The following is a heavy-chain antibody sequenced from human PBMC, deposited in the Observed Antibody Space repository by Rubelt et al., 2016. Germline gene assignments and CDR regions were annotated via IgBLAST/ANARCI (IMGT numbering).Heavy chain of an antibody. D-gene: IGHD6-19*01. V-gene: IGHV4-38-2*02. J-gene: IGHJ4*02. CDR1: GYSISSGYY. CDR3: ARQEIAVAVDY. CDR2: IYYSGST. Sequence: QVQLQESGPGLVKPSETLSLTCTVSGYSISSGYYWGWIRQPPGKGLEWIGSIYYSGSTYYNPSLKSRVTISVDTSKSQFSLKLSSVTAADTAVYYCARQEIAVAVDYWGQGTLVTVSS.